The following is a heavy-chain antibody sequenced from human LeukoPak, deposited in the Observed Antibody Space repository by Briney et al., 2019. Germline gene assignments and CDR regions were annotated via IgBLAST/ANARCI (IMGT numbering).Heavy chain of an antibody. CDR2: FYSDGSI. J-gene: IGHJ3*02. CDR3: ARDRRRLRGMNGDGDAFDI. Sequence: GGSLRLSCAAYGFSVRSNYISWVRQAPGKGLEWVSLFYSDGSIFPADSVKGRFTMSRDNSRNTLDLQMNSLRVEDTAVYFCARDRRRLRGMNGDGDAFDIWGQGTMVTVSS. D-gene: IGHD1-1*01. CDR1: GFSVRSNY. V-gene: IGHV3-53*01.